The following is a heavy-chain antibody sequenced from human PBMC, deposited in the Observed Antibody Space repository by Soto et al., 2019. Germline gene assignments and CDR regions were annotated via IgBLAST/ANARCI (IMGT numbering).Heavy chain of an antibody. D-gene: IGHD6-13*01. V-gene: IGHV3-30*18. CDR2: ISYDGSNE. Sequence: GGALRRNCADSGFTFSNYGMHWVRQALGKGLEWVAVISYDGSNEYYVDSVKGRFTISRDNSKNTLHLQMNSLRAEDTAVYYCAKVVHSSTWYRYFDYWGQGTLVTVSS. CDR3: AKVVHSSTWYRYFDY. J-gene: IGHJ4*02. CDR1: GFTFSNYG.